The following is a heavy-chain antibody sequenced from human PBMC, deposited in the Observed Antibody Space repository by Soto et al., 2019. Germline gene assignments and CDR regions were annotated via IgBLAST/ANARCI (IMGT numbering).Heavy chain of an antibody. V-gene: IGHV1-18*01. CDR3: ARAYSAYTVPNFDY. D-gene: IGHD4-17*01. Sequence: ASVKDSCKASGYTFTSYGISWVRQAPGQGLEWMGWISAYNGNTNYAQKLQGRVTMTTDTSTSTAYMELRSLRSDDTAVYYCARAYSAYTVPNFDYWGQGTLVTVSS. J-gene: IGHJ4*02. CDR1: GYTFTSYG. CDR2: ISAYNGNT.